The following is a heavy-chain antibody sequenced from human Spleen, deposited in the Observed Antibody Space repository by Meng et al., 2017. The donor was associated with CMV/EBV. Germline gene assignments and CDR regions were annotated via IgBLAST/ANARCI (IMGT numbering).Heavy chain of an antibody. Sequence: VRLWQTGAGVSGLGSGGKVTCKASGGTFSSYAISWVRQAPGQGLEWMGGIIPIFGTATYAQKFQGRVTITADESTSTAYMELSSLRSEDTAVYYCARGKDGYNRDYWGQGTLVTVSS. D-gene: IGHD5-24*01. CDR3: ARGKDGYNRDY. V-gene: IGHV1-69*12. CDR1: GGTFSSYA. J-gene: IGHJ4*02. CDR2: IIPIFGTA.